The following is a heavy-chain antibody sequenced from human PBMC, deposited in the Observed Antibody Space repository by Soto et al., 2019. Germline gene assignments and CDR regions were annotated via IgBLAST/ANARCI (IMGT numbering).Heavy chain of an antibody. Sequence: GASVKVSCKASGYTFTSYAMHWVRQAPGQRLEWMGWINAGNGNTKYSQKFQGRVTITRDTSASTAYMELSSLRSEDTAVYYCARRMGYCTNGVCQTTNWFDPWGQGTLVTVSS. D-gene: IGHD2-8*01. CDR1: GYTFTSYA. CDR3: ARRMGYCTNGVCQTTNWFDP. V-gene: IGHV1-3*01. CDR2: INAGNGNT. J-gene: IGHJ5*02.